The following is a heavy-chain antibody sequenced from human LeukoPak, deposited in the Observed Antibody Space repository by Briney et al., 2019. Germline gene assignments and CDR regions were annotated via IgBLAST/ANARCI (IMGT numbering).Heavy chain of an antibody. V-gene: IGHV4-34*01. CDR1: GGSFSGYY. Sequence: PSETLSLTCAVYGGSFSGYYLSWLRQPPGKGLEWIGEINHSGSTNYNPSLKSRVTISVDTSKNQFSLKLSSVTSADTAVYYCARGLHGGVYYYMYVWGKGNTVTVSS. D-gene: IGHD4-23*01. J-gene: IGHJ6*03. CDR3: ARGLHGGVYYYMYV. CDR2: INHSGST.